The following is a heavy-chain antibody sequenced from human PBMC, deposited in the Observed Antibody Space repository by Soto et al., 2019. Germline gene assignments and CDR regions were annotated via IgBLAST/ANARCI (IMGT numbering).Heavy chain of an antibody. CDR3: ARLRQLGELDY. D-gene: IGHD1-1*01. Sequence: SETLSLTFAVSGNSISSDYCWGWIRQPPGKGLEWIGSIYHSGSTYYNPSLKSRVTISVDTSKNRFSLKMSSVTAADTAVYYCARLRQLGELDYWGHGTLVTVSS. CDR1: GNSISSDYC. V-gene: IGHV4-38-2*01. J-gene: IGHJ4*01. CDR2: IYHSGST.